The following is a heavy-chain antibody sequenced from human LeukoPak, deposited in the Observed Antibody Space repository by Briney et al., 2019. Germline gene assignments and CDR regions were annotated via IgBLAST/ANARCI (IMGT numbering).Heavy chain of an antibody. CDR2: IYYSGST. CDR3: ARVGCYSNKGVFDY. J-gene: IGHJ4*02. CDR1: GGSISSSSYY. Sequence: SETLSLTCTVSGGSISSSSYYWGWIRQPPGKGLEWIGSIYYSGSTYYNPSLKSRVTISVDTSKNQFSLKLSSVTAADTAVYYCARVGCYSNKGVFDYWGQGTLVTVSS. V-gene: IGHV4-39*07. D-gene: IGHD4-11*01.